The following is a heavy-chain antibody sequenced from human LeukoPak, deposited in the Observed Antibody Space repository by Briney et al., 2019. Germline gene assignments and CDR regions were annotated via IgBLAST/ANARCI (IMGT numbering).Heavy chain of an antibody. D-gene: IGHD6-13*01. CDR2: ISASGGST. CDR1: GFTFSSYS. V-gene: IGHV3-23*01. J-gene: IGHJ4*02. Sequence: GGSLRLSCAASGFTFSSYSMNWVRQAPGKGLEWVSAISASGGSTYYADSVKGRFTISRDNSKNTLYLQMNSLRAEDTAVYFCAKTGGIAASHWGQGTLVTVSS. CDR3: AKTGGIAASH.